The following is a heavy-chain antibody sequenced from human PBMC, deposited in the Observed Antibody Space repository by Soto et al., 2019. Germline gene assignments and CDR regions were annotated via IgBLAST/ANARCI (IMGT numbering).Heavy chain of an antibody. D-gene: IGHD3-22*01. V-gene: IGHV1-69*13. Sequence: AASVKVSCKASGGTFSSYAISWLRQAPGQGLEWMGGIIPIFGTANYAQKFQGGVTITADESTSTAYMELSSLRSEDTAVYYCARRQNYYDSSGYWVNWFDPWGQGTLVTVSS. CDR3: ARRQNYYDSSGYWVNWFDP. CDR1: GGTFSSYA. J-gene: IGHJ5*02. CDR2: IIPIFGTA.